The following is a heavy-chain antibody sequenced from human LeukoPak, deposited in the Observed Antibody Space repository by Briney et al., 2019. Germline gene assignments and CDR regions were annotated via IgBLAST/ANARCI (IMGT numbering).Heavy chain of an antibody. J-gene: IGHJ5*02. CDR1: AGSISSYY. CDR3: ARVFRWFDP. V-gene: IGHV4-59*01. CDR2: IYYSGST. Sequence: SETLSLTCTVSAGSISSYYWSWIRQPPGKGLEWIGYIYYSGSTNYNPSPKSRVTISVATSRNHFFLKLSSVTAADTAVYYCARVFRWFDPWGQGTLVTVSS.